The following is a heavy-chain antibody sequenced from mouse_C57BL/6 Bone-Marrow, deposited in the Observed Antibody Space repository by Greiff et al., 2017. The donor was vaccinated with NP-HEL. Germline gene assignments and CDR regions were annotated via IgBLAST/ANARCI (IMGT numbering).Heavy chain of an antibody. CDR1: GYTFTSYW. J-gene: IGHJ2*01. CDR2: IYPSDSET. CDR3: VRAGYFDY. Sequence: VQLQQPGAELVRPGSSVKLSCKASGYTFTSYWMDWVKQRPGQGLEWIGNIYPSDSETHYNQKFKDKATLTVDKSSSTAYMQLSSLTSEDSAVYYCVRAGYFDYWGQGTTLTVSS. V-gene: IGHV1-61*01.